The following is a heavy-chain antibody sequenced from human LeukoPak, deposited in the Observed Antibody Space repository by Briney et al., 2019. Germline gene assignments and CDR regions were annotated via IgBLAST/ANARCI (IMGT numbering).Heavy chain of an antibody. V-gene: IGHV4-59*12. D-gene: IGHD2-15*01. CDR2: IYYSGST. Sequence: SETLSLTCAVYGGSFSAYYWSWIRQPPGKGLEWIGYIYYSGSTNYNPSLKSRVTISVDTSKNQFSLKLSSVTAADTAVYYCARPRRYCSGGSCYSLARSVWFDPWGQGTLVTVSS. CDR3: ARPRRYCSGGSCYSLARSVWFDP. CDR1: GGSFSAYY. J-gene: IGHJ5*02.